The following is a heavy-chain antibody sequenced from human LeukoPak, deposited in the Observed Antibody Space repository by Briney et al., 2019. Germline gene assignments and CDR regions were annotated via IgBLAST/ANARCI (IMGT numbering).Heavy chain of an antibody. J-gene: IGHJ3*02. D-gene: IGHD4-23*01. Sequence: GGSLRLSCAASGLTFSSHWMHWVRQAPGKGLVWVSRISTDGSSTNYADSVKGRFTISRDNAKNTLYLQMNSLRAEDTAVYYCARDRWGSFDIWGQGTMVTVSS. V-gene: IGHV3-74*01. CDR2: ISTDGSST. CDR3: ARDRWGSFDI. CDR1: GLTFSSHW.